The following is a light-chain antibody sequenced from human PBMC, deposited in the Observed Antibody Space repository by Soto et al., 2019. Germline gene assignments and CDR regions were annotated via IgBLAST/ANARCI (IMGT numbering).Light chain of an antibody. CDR3: AAWDDSLNGLV. CDR1: SSNIGSNT. J-gene: IGLJ1*01. V-gene: IGLV1-44*01. Sequence: QSVLTQPPSASGTPGQRVTISCSGSSSNIGSNTVNWYQQLPGTAPKLLIYNNNQRPSGVPDRFSGSKSGTSASLAICGLQSEDEADYYCAAWDDSLNGLVFGTGTRVTVL. CDR2: NNN.